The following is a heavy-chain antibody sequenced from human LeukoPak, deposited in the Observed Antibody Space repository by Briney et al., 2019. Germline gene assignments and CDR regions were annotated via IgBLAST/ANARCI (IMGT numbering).Heavy chain of an antibody. D-gene: IGHD5-24*01. CDR2: ISAYNGNT. Sequence: ASVKVSCKASGGTFSSYAISWVRQAPGQGLEWMGWISAYNGNTNYAQKLQGRVTMTTDTSTSTAYMELRSLRSDDTAVYYCARDGYNLRYYYYMDVWGKGTTVTVSS. V-gene: IGHV1-18*01. CDR1: GGTFSSYA. J-gene: IGHJ6*03. CDR3: ARDGYNLRYYYYMDV.